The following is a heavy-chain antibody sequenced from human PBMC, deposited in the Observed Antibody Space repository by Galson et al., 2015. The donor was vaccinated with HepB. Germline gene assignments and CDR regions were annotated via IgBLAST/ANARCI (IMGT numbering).Heavy chain of an antibody. V-gene: IGHV3-30-3*01. Sequence: SLRLSCAASRFTFSSHAMHWVRQAPGKGLEWVAVISYDGSNKYYADSVKGRFTISRDSSKNTLYLQMNSLRAEDTAVYFCARDRGDCGSDSCYYSAFDVWGQGTMVSV. CDR1: RFTFSSHA. CDR2: ISYDGSNK. J-gene: IGHJ3*01. CDR3: ARDRGDCGSDSCYYSAFDV. D-gene: IGHD2-2*01.